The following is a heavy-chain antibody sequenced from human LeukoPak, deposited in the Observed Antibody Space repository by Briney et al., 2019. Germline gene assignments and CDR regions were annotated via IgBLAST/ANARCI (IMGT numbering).Heavy chain of an antibody. D-gene: IGHD3-9*01. J-gene: IGHJ4*02. CDR2: INHSGST. V-gene: IGHV4-34*01. CDR3: ARGRPYDILTGPVYYFDY. Sequence: PSETLSLTCAVYGGSFSGYYWSWIRQPPGKGLEWIGEINHSGSTNYNPSLKSRVTISVDTSKNQFSLKLSSVTAADTAVYYCARGRPYDILTGPVYYFDYWGQGTLVTVSS. CDR1: GGSFSGYY.